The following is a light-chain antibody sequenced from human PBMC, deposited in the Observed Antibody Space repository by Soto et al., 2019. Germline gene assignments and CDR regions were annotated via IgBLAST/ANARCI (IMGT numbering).Light chain of an antibody. Sequence: EIVLTQSPGTLSLSPGERATLSCRASQSVSGNYLAWYRQKPGQAPRLLIYDASSRATGIPDRFSGSGSGTAFTLIISRLEPEDFTVYYCQQYRGSPPWTFGQGTKVEIK. CDR1: QSVSGNY. CDR3: QQYRGSPPWT. J-gene: IGKJ1*01. V-gene: IGKV3-20*01. CDR2: DAS.